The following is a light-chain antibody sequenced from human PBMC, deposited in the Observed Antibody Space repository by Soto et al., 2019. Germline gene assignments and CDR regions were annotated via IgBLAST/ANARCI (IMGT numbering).Light chain of an antibody. CDR1: QSITTY. J-gene: IGKJ5*01. CDR2: AAS. CDR3: QQNSSSPIT. V-gene: IGKV1-39*01. Sequence: IKLTHSPYSLSASVGERVAITCGASQSITTYLNWYQQKPGKAPKLLIYAASSLQSGVPSRFSGSGSGTDFTLTISRLQPEDFATYCCQQNSSSPITFGQGTRLEIK.